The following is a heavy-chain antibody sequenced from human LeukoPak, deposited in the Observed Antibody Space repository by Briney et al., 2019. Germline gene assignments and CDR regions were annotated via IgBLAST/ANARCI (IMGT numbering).Heavy chain of an antibody. Sequence: SETLSLTCTVSGGSISSSSYYWGWIRQPPGKGLEWIGSIYYSGSTYYNPSLRSRVTISVDTSKNQFSLKLSSVTAADTAVYHCARHQEGPTGNFDYWGQGTLVTVSS. D-gene: IGHD1-1*01. CDR2: IYYSGST. CDR1: GGSISSSSYY. J-gene: IGHJ4*02. CDR3: ARHQEGPTGNFDY. V-gene: IGHV4-39*01.